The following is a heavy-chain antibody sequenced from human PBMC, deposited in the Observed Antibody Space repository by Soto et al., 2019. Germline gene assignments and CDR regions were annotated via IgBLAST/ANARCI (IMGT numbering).Heavy chain of an antibody. CDR2: INSDGSST. CDR1: GFTFSSYW. CDR3: VKDTPAWRQVWGYDY. Sequence: GGSLRLSCAASGFTFSSYWMHWVRQAPGKGLVWVSRINSDGSSTSYADSVKGRFSISRDNSENTVYLQMNGLRAEDTAVYYCVKDTPAWRQVWGYDYWGQGVQVTVSS. V-gene: IGHV3-74*01. D-gene: IGHD7-27*01. J-gene: IGHJ4*02.